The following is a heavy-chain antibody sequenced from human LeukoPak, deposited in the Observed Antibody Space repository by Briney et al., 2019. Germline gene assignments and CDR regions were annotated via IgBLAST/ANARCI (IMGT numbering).Heavy chain of an antibody. Sequence: GGSLRLSCAASGSTFSSHTMNWVRQAPGKGLEWVSYISSTSSVIYYADSVKGRFTISRDNAKSSLCLQMNSLRAEDTAVYYCARNLPAADYWGQGTLVTVSS. D-gene: IGHD2-2*01. V-gene: IGHV3-48*04. CDR2: ISSTSSVI. CDR1: GSTFSSHT. J-gene: IGHJ4*02. CDR3: ARNLPAADY.